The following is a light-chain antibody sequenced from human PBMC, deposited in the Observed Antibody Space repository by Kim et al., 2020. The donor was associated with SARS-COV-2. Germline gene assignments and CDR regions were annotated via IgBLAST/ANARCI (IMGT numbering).Light chain of an antibody. CDR2: GAT. CDR3: QQSYSTLYT. J-gene: IGKJ2*01. CDR1: QSINTY. Sequence: DIQMTQSPSSLPASVGDRVTITCRASQSINTYLSWYQQKPGKAPNLLIYGATTLQSGVPSRFSGSGSGTEFTLTITSLQPEDFATYFCQQSYSTLYTFGQGTKLEI. V-gene: IGKV1-39*01.